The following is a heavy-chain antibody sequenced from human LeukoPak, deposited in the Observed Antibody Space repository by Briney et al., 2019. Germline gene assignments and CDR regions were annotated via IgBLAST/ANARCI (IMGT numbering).Heavy chain of an antibody. J-gene: IGHJ6*02. CDR1: AFTVNSNY. CDR2: SYSGGST. CDR3: ARDATYYDILTGYKRADGMDV. D-gene: IGHD3-9*01. Sequence: GRCLSLSRAASAFTVNSNYMIFVGQARWKGLEGGAWSYSGGSTYYADSVKGRFTISRDNYKNTLYLQMNSLRAEDTAVYYCARDATYYDILTGYKRADGMDVWGQGTTVTVSS. V-gene: IGHV3-66*01.